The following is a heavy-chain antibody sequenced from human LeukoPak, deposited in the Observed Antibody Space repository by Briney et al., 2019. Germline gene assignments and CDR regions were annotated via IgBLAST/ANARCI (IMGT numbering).Heavy chain of an antibody. CDR3: ARGGPLWFGELRD. J-gene: IGHJ4*02. V-gene: IGHV3-23*01. Sequence: PGGSLRLSCAASGFTFSSYAMSWVRQAPGKGLEWVSAISGSGGSTYYADSVKGRFTISRDNSKNTLYLQMGSLRAEDMAVYYCARGGPLWFGELRDWGQGTLVTVSS. D-gene: IGHD3-10*01. CDR1: GFTFSSYA. CDR2: ISGSGGST.